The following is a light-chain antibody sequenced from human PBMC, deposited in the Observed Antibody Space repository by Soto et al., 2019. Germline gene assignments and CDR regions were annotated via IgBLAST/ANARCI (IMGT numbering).Light chain of an antibody. CDR1: RSVGSL. CDR2: RAP. J-gene: IGKJ5*01. V-gene: IGKV3-15*01. Sequence: IVLTQSPAPLSVSPGERATLSCMASRSVGSLLAWYQQKPGQAPRLLIYRAPSRATGISDNFSGSGSGTECTLTITGLKSEDVAVYYCQQYNEWPITFYQGTRLEIK. CDR3: QQYNEWPIT.